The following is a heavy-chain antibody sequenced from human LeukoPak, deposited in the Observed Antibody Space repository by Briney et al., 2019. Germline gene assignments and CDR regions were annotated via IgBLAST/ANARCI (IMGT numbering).Heavy chain of an antibody. CDR1: GFTFSSYA. J-gene: IGHJ3*02. Sequence: GGSLRLSCAASGFTFSSYAMHWVRQAPGKGLKWVAVIADDGSNKYYADSVKGRFTISRDNSNNMLYLQMNSLRADDTAVYYCARVDDLDAFDTWGQGTMVTVSS. CDR2: IADDGSNK. CDR3: ARVDDLDAFDT. V-gene: IGHV3-30*04. D-gene: IGHD2-2*03.